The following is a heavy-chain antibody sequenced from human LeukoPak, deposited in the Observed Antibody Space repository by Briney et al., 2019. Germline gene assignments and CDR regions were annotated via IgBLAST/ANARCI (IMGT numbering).Heavy chain of an antibody. J-gene: IGHJ4*02. Sequence: PSETLSLTCTVSGYSISSGYYWGWIRQPPGKGLEWIGSIYYSGSTYNNPSLKSRVTISVDMSKNQFSLRLSSVTAADTAVYYCARHRGEFGDSPPNIDYWGQGTLVTVSS. D-gene: IGHD3-10*01. CDR3: ARHRGEFGDSPPNIDY. CDR1: GYSISSGYY. CDR2: IYYSGST. V-gene: IGHV4-38-2*02.